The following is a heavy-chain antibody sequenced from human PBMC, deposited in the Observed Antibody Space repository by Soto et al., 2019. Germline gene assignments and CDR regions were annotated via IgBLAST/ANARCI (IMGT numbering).Heavy chain of an antibody. V-gene: IGHV3-21*01. CDR2: ISSSSSYI. CDR3: ARAYGDYVGYYYYGTDV. Sequence: EVQLVESGGGLVKPGGSLRLSCAASGFTFSSYSMNWVRQAPGKGLEWVSSISSSSSYIYYADSVKGRFTISRDNAKNSLYLQMNSLRAEDTAVYYCARAYGDYVGYYYYGTDVWGQGTTVTVSS. J-gene: IGHJ6*02. D-gene: IGHD4-17*01. CDR1: GFTFSSYS.